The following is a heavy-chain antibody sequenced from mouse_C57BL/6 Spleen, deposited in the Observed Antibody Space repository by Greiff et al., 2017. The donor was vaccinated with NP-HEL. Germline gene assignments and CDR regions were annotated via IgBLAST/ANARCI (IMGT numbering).Heavy chain of an antibody. J-gene: IGHJ2*01. Sequence: EVMLVESGGDLVKPGGSLKLSCAASGFTFSSYGMSWVRQTPDKRLEWVATISSGGSYTYYPDSVKGRFTISRDNAKNTLYLQMSSLKSEDTAMYYCARHRGSSDFDYWGQGTTLTVSS. CDR1: GFTFSSYG. CDR3: ARHRGSSDFDY. CDR2: ISSGGSYT. V-gene: IGHV5-6*01. D-gene: IGHD1-1*01.